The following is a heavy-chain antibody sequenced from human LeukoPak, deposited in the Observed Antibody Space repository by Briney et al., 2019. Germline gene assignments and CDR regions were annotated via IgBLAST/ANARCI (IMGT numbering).Heavy chain of an antibody. Sequence: GGSLRLSCAASGFTFSSYAMSWVRQAPGKGLEWVSAISSSGDTIYYADSVKGRFSISRDNAKNSLYLQMNSLRAEDTAVYYCARDAGSGFYPDYWGQGTLVTVSS. J-gene: IGHJ4*02. CDR1: GFTFSSYA. CDR2: ISSSGDTI. V-gene: IGHV3-23*01. CDR3: ARDAGSGFYPDY. D-gene: IGHD3-22*01.